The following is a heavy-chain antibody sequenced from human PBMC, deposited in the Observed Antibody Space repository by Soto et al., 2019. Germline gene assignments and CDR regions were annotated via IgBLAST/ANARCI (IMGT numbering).Heavy chain of an antibody. Sequence: SETLSLTCAVYGGSFSGYYWSWIRQPPGKGLEWIGEINHSGGTNYNPSLKSRVTISVDTSKNQFSLKLSSVTAADTAVYYCARGQGSGWYFYYYGMDVWGQGTTVTVSS. CDR1: GGSFSGYY. J-gene: IGHJ6*02. CDR2: INHSGGT. CDR3: ARGQGSGWYFYYYGMDV. V-gene: IGHV4-34*01. D-gene: IGHD6-19*01.